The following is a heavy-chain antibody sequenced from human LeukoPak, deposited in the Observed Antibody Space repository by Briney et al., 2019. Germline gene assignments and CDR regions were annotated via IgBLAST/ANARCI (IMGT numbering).Heavy chain of an antibody. CDR3: ARSPQDYYDSSGYFDY. V-gene: IGHV3-53*01. CDR2: IYSGGST. J-gene: IGHJ4*02. CDR1: GFTFSSYA. Sequence: GGSLRLSCAASGFTFSSYAMGWVRQAPGKGLEWVSVIYSGGSTYYADSVKGRFTISRDNSKNTLYLQMNSLRAEDTAVYYCARSPQDYYDSSGYFDYWGQGTLVTVSS. D-gene: IGHD3-22*01.